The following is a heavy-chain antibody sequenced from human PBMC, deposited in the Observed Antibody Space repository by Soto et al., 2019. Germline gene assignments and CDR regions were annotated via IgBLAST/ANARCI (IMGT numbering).Heavy chain of an antibody. V-gene: IGHV2-5*02. D-gene: IGHD3-3*01. J-gene: IGHJ4*02. CDR2: IYWDDDK. CDR1: GFSLTTSGMG. CDR3: AHSRIGEYHY. Sequence: QITLKESGPPLVKPTQTLTLTCTFSGFSLTTSGMGVGWIRQPPGKALEWLAHIYWDDDKRYSPSLKSRLTITKDTSKNQVVLTMTNMALVDTATYYCAHSRIGEYHYWGQGTLVTVSS.